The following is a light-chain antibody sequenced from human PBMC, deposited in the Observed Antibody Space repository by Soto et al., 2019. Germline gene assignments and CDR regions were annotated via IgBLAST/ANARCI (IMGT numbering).Light chain of an antibody. V-gene: IGLV2-14*01. J-gene: IGLJ1*01. CDR1: SSDVGGYNY. CDR2: EVS. Sequence: QSALTQPAFVSGSPGQSITISCTGTSSDVGGYNYVSWYQHPPGKAPKLMISEVSNRPSGVSNRFSGSKSGNTASLTISGLQAEDEADYYCSSYVSSRTYVFGTGTKLTVL. CDR3: SSYVSSRTYV.